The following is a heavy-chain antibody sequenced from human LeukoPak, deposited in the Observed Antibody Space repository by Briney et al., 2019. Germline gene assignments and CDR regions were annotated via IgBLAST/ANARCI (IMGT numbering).Heavy chain of an antibody. Sequence: QPGGSLRLSCSASGFTFSYYAMHWVRQAAGKGLEFVSGISSNGGSTYYADSVKGRFTISRDNSKNTLYLQMNSLRAEDTAVYYCVKDSVRGYSGYGNDGFEIWGQGTMVTVSS. V-gene: IGHV3-64*04. CDR3: VKDSVRGYSGYGNDGFEI. CDR1: GFTFSYYA. CDR2: ISSNGGST. D-gene: IGHD5-12*01. J-gene: IGHJ3*02.